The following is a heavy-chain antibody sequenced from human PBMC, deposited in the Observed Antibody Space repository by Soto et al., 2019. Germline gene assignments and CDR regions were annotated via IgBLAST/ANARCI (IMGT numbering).Heavy chain of an antibody. J-gene: IGHJ6*02. V-gene: IGHV3-53*01. Sequence: GGSLRLSXAASGFTVSSKYMSWVRQAPGKGLEWISVIWSAGLIYYADSVRGRFTISRDISKNILYLEMTSLRADDTAVYYWAREAPMDVWGQGTTVTVSS. CDR2: IWSAGLI. CDR1: GFTVSSKY. CDR3: AREAPMDV.